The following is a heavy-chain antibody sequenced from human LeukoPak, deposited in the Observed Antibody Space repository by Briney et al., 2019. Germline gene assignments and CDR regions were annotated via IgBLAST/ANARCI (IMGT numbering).Heavy chain of an antibody. CDR2: ITRSSNYI. CDR3: TRETRLRYCSSTSCSHYYYMDV. CDR1: GFTFSSYS. D-gene: IGHD2-2*01. V-gene: IGHV3-21*01. Sequence: GGTLRLSCVASGFTFSSYSMNWVRQAPGKGLEWVSSITRSSNYIYYADSVKGRFTISRDNAKNSLYLQMNSLRAEDTAVYYCTRETRLRYCSSTSCSHYYYMDVWGKGTTVTISS. J-gene: IGHJ6*03.